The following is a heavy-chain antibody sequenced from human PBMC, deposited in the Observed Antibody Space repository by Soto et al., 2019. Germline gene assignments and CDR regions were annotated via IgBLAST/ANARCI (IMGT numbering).Heavy chain of an antibody. D-gene: IGHD3-9*01. V-gene: IGHV2-5*02. Sequence: SGPTLVNPTQTLTLTCTFSGFSLSTSGVGVGWIRQPPGKALEWLAVIYWDGAKEYSPSLKNRLTISKDSSKNQVVLTMTNMGPMDTGTYYCARKGPEDWPLDYWGQGTLVT. CDR1: GFSLSTSGVG. CDR2: IYWDGAK. CDR3: ARKGPEDWPLDY. J-gene: IGHJ4*02.